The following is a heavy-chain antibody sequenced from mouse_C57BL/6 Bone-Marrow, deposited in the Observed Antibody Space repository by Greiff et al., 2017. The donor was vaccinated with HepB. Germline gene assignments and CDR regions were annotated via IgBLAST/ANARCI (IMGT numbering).Heavy chain of an antibody. J-gene: IGHJ1*03. CDR2: ISSGGSYT. Sequence: DVQLVESGGDLVKPGGSLKLSCAASGFTFSSYGMSWVRQTPDKRLEWVATISSGGSYTYYPDSVKGRFTISRDNAKNTLYLQMSSLKSEDTAMYYCARRRYGNWYFDVWGTGTTVTVSS. V-gene: IGHV5-6*02. CDR1: GFTFSSYG. D-gene: IGHD2-1*01. CDR3: ARRRYGNWYFDV.